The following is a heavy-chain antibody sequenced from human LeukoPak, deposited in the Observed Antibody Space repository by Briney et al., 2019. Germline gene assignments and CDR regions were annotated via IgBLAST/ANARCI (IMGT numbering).Heavy chain of an antibody. D-gene: IGHD3-22*01. CDR3: ASLVVVIPNSNWFDP. Sequence: PSETLSLTCTVSGGSISSSSYYWGWIRQPPGKGLEWIGSIYYSGSTYYNPSLKSRVTISVDTSKNQFSLKLSSVTAADTAVYCCASLVVVIPNSNWFDPWGQGTLVTVSS. J-gene: IGHJ5*02. CDR2: IYYSGST. V-gene: IGHV4-39*01. CDR1: GGSISSSSYY.